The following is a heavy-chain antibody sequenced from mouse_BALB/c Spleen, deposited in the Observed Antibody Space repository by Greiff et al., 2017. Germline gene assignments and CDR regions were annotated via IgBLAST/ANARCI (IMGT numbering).Heavy chain of an antibody. V-gene: IGHV5-6-4*01. Sequence: EVKLVESGGGLVKPGGSLKLSCAASGFTFSSYTMSWVRQTPEKRLEWVATISSGGSYTYYPDSVKGRFTISRDNAKNTLYLQMSSLKSEDTAMYYCTRRGDVGYYAMDYWGQGTSVTVSS. CDR2: ISSGGSYT. CDR1: GFTFSSYT. CDR3: TRRGDVGYYAMDY. J-gene: IGHJ4*01.